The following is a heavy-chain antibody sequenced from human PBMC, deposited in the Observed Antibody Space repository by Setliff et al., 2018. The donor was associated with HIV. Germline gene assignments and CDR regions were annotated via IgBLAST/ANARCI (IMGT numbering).Heavy chain of an antibody. J-gene: IGHJ6*03. Sequence: KTSETLSLTCTISGGSVSGYYWSWIRQPPGKGLEWIGYIYYSGSANHNPSLKSRVTISVDTSKNEVSLKLTYVTSADTAVYYCARNTDDYSRFYYYMDVWGKGTTVTVSS. V-gene: IGHV4-59*02. CDR3: ARNTDDYSRFYYYMDV. D-gene: IGHD4-4*01. CDR2: IYYSGSA. CDR1: GGSVSGYY.